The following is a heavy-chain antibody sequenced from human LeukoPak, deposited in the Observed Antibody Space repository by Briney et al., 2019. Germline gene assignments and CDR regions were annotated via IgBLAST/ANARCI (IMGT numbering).Heavy chain of an antibody. Sequence: PGGSLRLSCAASGFTFSSYAMSWVRQAPGKGLEWVSAISGSGGSTYYADSVKGRFTIARDNSKNTLYLQMNSLRAKDTAVYCCAKVSRGYHFDYWGQGTLVTVSS. V-gene: IGHV3-23*01. CDR3: AKVSRGYHFDY. J-gene: IGHJ4*02. CDR2: ISGSGGST. CDR1: GFTFSSYA. D-gene: IGHD3-22*01.